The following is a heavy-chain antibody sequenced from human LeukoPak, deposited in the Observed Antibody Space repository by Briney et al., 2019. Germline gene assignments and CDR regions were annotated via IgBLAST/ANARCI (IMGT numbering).Heavy chain of an antibody. CDR3: AKERGFVVASPSGY. D-gene: IGHD2-21*01. CDR1: GFTFSSYG. Sequence: GSLRLSCAASGFTFSSYGMSWVRQAPGKGLEWVSAISGSGGSTYYADSVKGRFTISRDNSKNTLYLQMNSLRAEDTAVYYCAKERGFVVASPSGYWGQGTLVTVSS. V-gene: IGHV3-23*01. J-gene: IGHJ4*02. CDR2: ISGSGGST.